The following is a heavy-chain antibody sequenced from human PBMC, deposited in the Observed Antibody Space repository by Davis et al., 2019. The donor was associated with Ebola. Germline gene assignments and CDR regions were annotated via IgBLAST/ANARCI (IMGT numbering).Heavy chain of an antibody. CDR2: IDPSDSYT. V-gene: IGHV5-10-1*01. CDR3: ARRPSYDFWSGYPYYFDY. J-gene: IGHJ4*02. Sequence: GESLKISCQGSGYSFTSYWISWVRQMPGKGLEWMGRIDPSDSYTNYSPSFQGHVTISADKSISTAYLQWSSLKASDTAMYYCARRPSYDFWSGYPYYFDYWGQGTLVTVSS. D-gene: IGHD3-3*01. CDR1: GYSFTSYW.